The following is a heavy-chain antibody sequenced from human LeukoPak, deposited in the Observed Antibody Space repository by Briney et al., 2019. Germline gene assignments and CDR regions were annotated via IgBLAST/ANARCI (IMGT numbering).Heavy chain of an antibody. V-gene: IGHV3-21*01. CDR1: GFTFSSYS. Sequence: GGSLRLSCAASGFTFSSYSMNWVRQAPGKGLEWVSSISSSSSYIYYADSGKGRFTISRDNAKNSLYLQMNSLRAEDTAVYYCARDYYGSGSYYHPWGQGTLVTVSS. CDR2: ISSSSSYI. CDR3: ARDYYGSGSYYHP. D-gene: IGHD3-10*01. J-gene: IGHJ5*02.